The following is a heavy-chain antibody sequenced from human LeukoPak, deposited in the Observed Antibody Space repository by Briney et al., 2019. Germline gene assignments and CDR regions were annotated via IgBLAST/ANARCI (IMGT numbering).Heavy chain of an antibody. D-gene: IGHD3-22*01. Sequence: GSLRLSCAASGFTFSSYWMSWVRQAPGKGLEWVANIKQDGSEKYYVDSVKGRFTISRDNAKNSLYLQMNSLRAEDTAVYYCARDSSSGYYSNYFFDYWGQGTLVTVSS. CDR2: IKQDGSEK. V-gene: IGHV3-7*01. CDR3: ARDSSSGYYSNYFFDY. J-gene: IGHJ4*02. CDR1: GFTFSSYW.